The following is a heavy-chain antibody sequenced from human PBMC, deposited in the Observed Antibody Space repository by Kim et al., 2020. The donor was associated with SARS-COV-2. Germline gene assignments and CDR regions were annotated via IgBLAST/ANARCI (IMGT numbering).Heavy chain of an antibody. Sequence: GGSLRLSCAASGFVFSRQWMSWVRQAPGKGLEWVASIKQGGDEKTYVDSVKGRFIISRDDAKNSLSLRMNSLKPEDTAVYFCVRGPICGARTDYFDLWG. CDR1: GFVFSRQW. V-gene: IGHV3-7*01. D-gene: IGHD2-21*01. CDR2: IKQGGDEK. CDR3: VRGPICGARTDYFDL. J-gene: IGHJ4*01.